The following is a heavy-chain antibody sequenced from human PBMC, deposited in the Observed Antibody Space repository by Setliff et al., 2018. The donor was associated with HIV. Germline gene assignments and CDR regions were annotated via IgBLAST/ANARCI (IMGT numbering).Heavy chain of an antibody. V-gene: IGHV4-59*01. D-gene: IGHD2-2*01. CDR3: ARGGTSSNWFGP. CDR2: IYNSVTT. CDR1: GASISSNT. J-gene: IGHJ5*02. Sequence: SETLSLTCIVPGASISSNTWSWIWQAPGKGLQWIGFIYNSVTTNYNPSLKSRVTISLDTSKNQFSLKLTSVTAADTAVYYCARGGTSSNWFGPWGQGALVTVSS.